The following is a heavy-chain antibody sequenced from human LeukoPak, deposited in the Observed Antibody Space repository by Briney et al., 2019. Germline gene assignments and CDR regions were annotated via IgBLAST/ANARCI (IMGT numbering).Heavy chain of an antibody. CDR1: GFTFSSYG. V-gene: IGHV3-30*02. Sequence: TGGSLRLSCAASGFTFSSYGMHWVRQAPGKGLEWVAFIRYDGSNKYYADPVKGRFTISRDNSKNTLYLQMNSLRAEDTAVYYCAKSSGYYYGGRDAFDIWGQGTMVTVSS. J-gene: IGHJ3*02. CDR2: IRYDGSNK. D-gene: IGHD3-22*01. CDR3: AKSSGYYYGGRDAFDI.